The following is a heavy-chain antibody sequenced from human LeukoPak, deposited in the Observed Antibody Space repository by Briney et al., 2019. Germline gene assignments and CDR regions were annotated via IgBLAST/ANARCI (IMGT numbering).Heavy chain of an antibody. CDR1: GFPFSSYW. CDR2: IKQDGSKK. V-gene: IGHV3-7*04. CDR3: ARGGDIVVVPAADYYYYGMDV. J-gene: IGHJ6*02. D-gene: IGHD2-2*01. Sequence: GGSLRLSCVASGFPFSSYWMTWVRQAPGKGLEWVANIKQDGSKKSYVDSVKGRFTISRDNSKNTLYLQMNSLRAEDTAVYYCARGGDIVVVPAADYYYYGMDVWGQGTTVTVSS.